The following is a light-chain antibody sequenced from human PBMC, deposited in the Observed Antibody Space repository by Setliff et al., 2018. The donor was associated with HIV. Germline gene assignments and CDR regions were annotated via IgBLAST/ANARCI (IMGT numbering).Light chain of an antibody. CDR2: DVS. CDR1: ISDVGSYNF. Sequence: QSALTQPASVSGSPGQSITISCSCTISDVGSYNFVSWYQQHPVKAPQLILYDVSQRPSGVSSRFSGSKSGNTASLTISGLQAEDPADYYCCSYTSSLTDVFGTGTKVIVL. V-gene: IGLV2-14*03. CDR3: CSYTSSLTDV. J-gene: IGLJ1*01.